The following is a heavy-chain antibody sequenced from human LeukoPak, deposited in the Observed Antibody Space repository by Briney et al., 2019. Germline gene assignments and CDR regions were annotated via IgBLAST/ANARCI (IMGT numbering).Heavy chain of an antibody. D-gene: IGHD3-16*01. Sequence: ASVKVSCKASGYTFTGYYMHWVRQAPGQGLEWMGWINPNSGGTNYAQKFQGRVTMTRDTSISTAYMELSRLRSDDTAVYYCARGFSVRPYYYYGMDVWGQGTTVTVSS. V-gene: IGHV1-2*02. CDR2: INPNSGGT. CDR1: GYTFTGYY. J-gene: IGHJ6*02. CDR3: ARGFSVRPYYYYGMDV.